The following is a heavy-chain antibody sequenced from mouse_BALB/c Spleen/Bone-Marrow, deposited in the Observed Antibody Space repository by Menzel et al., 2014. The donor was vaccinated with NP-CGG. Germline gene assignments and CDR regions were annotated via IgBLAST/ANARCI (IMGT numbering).Heavy chain of an antibody. D-gene: IGHD1-1*01. Sequence: VQLKESGGGLVQPGGSLKLSCAASGFDFSRYWMSWVRQAPGKGLEWLGEINPDSRTINYSPSLKDKFIISRDNAKNTLYLRLNKVRSEDTALYYCARPDYYGYLNYWGQGTTLTVSS. CDR1: GFDFSRYW. CDR2: INPDSRTI. V-gene: IGHV4-1*02. CDR3: ARPDYYGYLNY. J-gene: IGHJ2*01.